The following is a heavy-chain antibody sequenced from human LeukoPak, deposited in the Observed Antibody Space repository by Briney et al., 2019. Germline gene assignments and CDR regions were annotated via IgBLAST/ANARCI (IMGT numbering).Heavy chain of an antibody. CDR2: ISYDGSNK. D-gene: IGHD5-24*01. Sequence: GGSLRLSCAASGFTFSSYGMHWVRQAPGKGLEWVAVISYDGSNKYYADSVKGRFTISRDNSKNTLYLQMNSLRAEDTAVYYCAKDGWRWLKVQDYYYGMDVWGQGTTVTVSS. CDR3: AKDGWRWLKVQDYYYGMDV. V-gene: IGHV3-30*18. J-gene: IGHJ6*02. CDR1: GFTFSSYG.